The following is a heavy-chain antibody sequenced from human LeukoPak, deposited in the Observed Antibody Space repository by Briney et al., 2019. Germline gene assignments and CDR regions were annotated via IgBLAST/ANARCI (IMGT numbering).Heavy chain of an antibody. CDR1: GYTFTGYY. V-gene: IGHV1-2*02. CDR2: INPNSGGT. CDR3: ARVRCMGGSCHFDY. D-gene: IGHD2-15*01. J-gene: IGHJ4*02. Sequence: ASVKVSCKASGYTFTGYYMHWVRQAPGQGLEWMGWINPNSGGTNYAQKFQGRVTMTRDTSISTAYIELSRLRSDDTAVYYCARVRCMGGSCHFDYWGQGNLVTVSS.